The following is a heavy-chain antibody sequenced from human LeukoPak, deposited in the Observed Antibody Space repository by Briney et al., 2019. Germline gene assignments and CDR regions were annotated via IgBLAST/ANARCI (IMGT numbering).Heavy chain of an antibody. D-gene: IGHD6-13*01. Sequence: PSETLSLTCAVYGGSFSGYYWSWIRQPPGKGLEWIGEINHSGSTNYNPSLKSRVTISVDTSKNQFSLKLSSVTAADTAVYYCARIPIAAAGLFDYWGQGTLVTVSS. J-gene: IGHJ4*02. CDR2: INHSGST. CDR1: GGSFSGYY. CDR3: ARIPIAAAGLFDY. V-gene: IGHV4-34*01.